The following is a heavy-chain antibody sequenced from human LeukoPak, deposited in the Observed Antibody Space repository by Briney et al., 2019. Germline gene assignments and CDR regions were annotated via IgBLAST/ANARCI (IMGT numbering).Heavy chain of an antibody. CDR1: GGSLSSGGYY. CDR3: ARESVVPAVNYYYGMDV. J-gene: IGHJ6*02. CDR2: IYYSGST. Sequence: PXETLSLTCTVSGGSLSSGGYYWSWIRQHPGTGLEWIGYIYYSGSTYYNPSLKSRVTISVDTSKNQFSLKLSSVTAADTAVYYCARESVVPAVNYYYGMDVWGQGTTVTVSS. V-gene: IGHV4-31*03. D-gene: IGHD2-2*01.